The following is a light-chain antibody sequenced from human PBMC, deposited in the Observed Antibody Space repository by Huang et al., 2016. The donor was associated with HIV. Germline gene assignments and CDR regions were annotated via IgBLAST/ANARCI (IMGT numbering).Light chain of an antibody. CDR1: QVIGNS. J-gene: IGKJ1*01. Sequence: DIQMTQSPSSLSAFVGDTVTITCRASQVIGNSLAWYQQKPGRPPKHLIYVASTLQSGVPSRFSGSGSGTDFTLTISNLQTEDIATYYCQKYDSVPRTFGQGTRV. CDR2: VAS. CDR3: QKYDSVPRT. V-gene: IGKV1-27*01.